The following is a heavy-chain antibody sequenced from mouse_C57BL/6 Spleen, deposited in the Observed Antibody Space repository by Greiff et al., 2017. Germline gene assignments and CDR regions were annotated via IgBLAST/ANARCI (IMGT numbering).Heavy chain of an antibody. J-gene: IGHJ3*01. CDR2: INPKNGGT. D-gene: IGHD2-3*01. V-gene: IGHV1-26*01. CDR3: ARSDCYYWFAY. CDR1: GYTFTDYY. Sequence: EVQLQQSGPELVKPGASVKISCKASGYTFTDYYMNWVKQSHGKSLEWIGDINPKNGGTSYNQKFKGKATLTVDKSSSTAYMELRSLTSEDSAVYYCARSDCYYWFAYWGQGTLVTVSA.